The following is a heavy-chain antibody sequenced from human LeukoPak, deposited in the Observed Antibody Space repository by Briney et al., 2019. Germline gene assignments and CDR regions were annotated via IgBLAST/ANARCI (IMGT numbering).Heavy chain of an antibody. CDR1: GFTFSSYS. J-gene: IGHJ4*02. V-gene: IGHV3-48*02. Sequence: GGSLRLSCAASGFTFSSYSMNWVRQAPGKGLEWVSYISSSSSTIYYADSVKGRFTIPRDNAKSSLYLQMNSLRDEDTAVYYCARDPTWIQLWSYFDYWGQGTLVTVSS. D-gene: IGHD5-18*01. CDR3: ARDPTWIQLWSYFDY. CDR2: ISSSSSTI.